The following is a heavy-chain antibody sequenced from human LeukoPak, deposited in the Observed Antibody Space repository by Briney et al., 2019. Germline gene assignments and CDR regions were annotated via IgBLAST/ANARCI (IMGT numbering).Heavy chain of an antibody. D-gene: IGHD5-24*01. Sequence: GGSLRLSCAASGITFDDYAMHWVRQAPGKGLEWVSGISWNSGSIDYADSVKGRFTISRDNAKNSLYLQMNSLGAEDLALYYCGKGELATIRGGTIDYWGQGTLVTVSS. CDR1: GITFDDYA. CDR3: GKGELATIRGGTIDY. V-gene: IGHV3-9*03. CDR2: ISWNSGSI. J-gene: IGHJ4*02.